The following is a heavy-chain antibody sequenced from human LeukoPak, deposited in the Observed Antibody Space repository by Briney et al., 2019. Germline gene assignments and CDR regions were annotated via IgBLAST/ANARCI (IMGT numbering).Heavy chain of an antibody. CDR3: ARLSPDAFDI. Sequence: RGSLRLSCAGSGFTFSSYAMNWVRQAPGKXXXXVSYISSSGSTMYXADSVKGRFTISRDNAKNSLYLQMNSLRAEDTAVYYCARLSPDAFDIWGQGTMVTVSS. CDR2: ISSSGSTM. J-gene: IGHJ3*02. V-gene: IGHV3-48*03. CDR1: GFTFSSYA.